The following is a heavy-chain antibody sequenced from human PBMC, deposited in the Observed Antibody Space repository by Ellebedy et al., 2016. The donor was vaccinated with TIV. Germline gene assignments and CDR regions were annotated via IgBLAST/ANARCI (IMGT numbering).Heavy chain of an antibody. Sequence: PGGSLRLSCAASGFTIYSYAMSWVRQAPGKGLEWVSAISGSGGTTYYADSVKGRFTISRDDTKNTLYLQMMNSLRVEDTAVYYCAKFSGPWFGELMGYYMDVWGKGTTVTVSS. J-gene: IGHJ6*03. V-gene: IGHV3-23*01. CDR1: GFTIYSYA. CDR3: AKFSGPWFGELMGYYMDV. CDR2: ISGSGGTT. D-gene: IGHD3-10*01.